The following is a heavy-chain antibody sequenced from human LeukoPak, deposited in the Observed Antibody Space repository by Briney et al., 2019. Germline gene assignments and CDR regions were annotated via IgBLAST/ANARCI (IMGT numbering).Heavy chain of an antibody. CDR1: GYTFTGYY. Sequence: ASVSVSCKASGYTFTGYYMYWVRQAPGQGLEWMGWINPNSGGTNYAQKFQGRVTMTRDTSISTAYMDLSRLRSDDTAVYYCARDPSDYGDYRIDYWGQGTLVTVSA. V-gene: IGHV1-2*02. CDR3: ARDPSDYGDYRIDY. J-gene: IGHJ4*02. CDR2: INPNSGGT. D-gene: IGHD4-17*01.